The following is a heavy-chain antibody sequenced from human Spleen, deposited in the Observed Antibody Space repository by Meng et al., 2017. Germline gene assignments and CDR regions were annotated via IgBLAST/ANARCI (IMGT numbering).Heavy chain of an antibody. J-gene: IGHJ5*02. D-gene: IGHD6-19*01. CDR3: VRSSGWVRTGFDP. V-gene: IGHV4-4*02. CDR1: GGSINSRNW. Sequence: QVQLQESGPGLVKPSGTLSLTCAVSGGSINSRNWWSWVRQPPGKGLEWIGYTYYSGNTYYNPSLKSRVTISVDTSKNQFSLKLTSVTAADTAVYYCVRSSGWVRTGFDPWGQGTLVTVSS. CDR2: TYYSGNT.